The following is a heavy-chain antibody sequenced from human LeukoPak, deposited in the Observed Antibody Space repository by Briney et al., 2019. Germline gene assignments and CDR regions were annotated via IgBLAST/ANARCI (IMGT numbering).Heavy chain of an antibody. CDR1: GYTFTGYY. V-gene: IGHV1-2*04. D-gene: IGHD3-10*01. CDR3: AREGYYYGSGRLYGMDV. Sequence: ASVKVSCTASGYTFTGYYMHWVRQAPGQGLEWMGWINPNSGGTNYAQKFQGWVTMTRDTSISTAYMELSRLRSDDTAVYYCAREGYYYGSGRLYGMDVWGQGTTVTVSS. J-gene: IGHJ6*02. CDR2: INPNSGGT.